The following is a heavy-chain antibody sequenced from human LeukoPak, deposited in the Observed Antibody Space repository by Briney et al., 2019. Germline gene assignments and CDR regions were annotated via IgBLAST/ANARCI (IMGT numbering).Heavy chain of an antibody. CDR2: ISASGASP. V-gene: IGHV3-23*01. D-gene: IGHD6-19*01. J-gene: IGHJ4*02. Sequence: PGGSLRLSCAASGFTFNSDAMGWVRQAPGKGLEWVSIISASGASPYYADSVKGRFTISRDNSENTLYLQMNSLRAEDTAVYYCAKRAVAGTYYFDYWGQGTLATVSS. CDR3: AKRAVAGTYYFDY. CDR1: GFTFNSDA.